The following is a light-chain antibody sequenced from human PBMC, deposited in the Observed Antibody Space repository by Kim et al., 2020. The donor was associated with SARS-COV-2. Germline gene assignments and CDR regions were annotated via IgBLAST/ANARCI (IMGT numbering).Light chain of an antibody. Sequence: DIQMTQYPSSLAAYVGDRVTITCRASQDISRYLNWYQQKPGKAPTLLIYTASSLHSGVPPRFTGSGSEPDFTLTITSLQPADFPTYYCHQTSSAPRTFGQGTKVDIK. V-gene: IGKV1-39*01. CDR2: TAS. J-gene: IGKJ1*01. CDR1: QDISRY. CDR3: HQTSSAPRT.